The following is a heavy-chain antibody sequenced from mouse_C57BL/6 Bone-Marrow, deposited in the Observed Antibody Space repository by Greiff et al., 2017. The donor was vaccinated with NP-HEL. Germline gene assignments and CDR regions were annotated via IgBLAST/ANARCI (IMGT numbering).Heavy chain of an antibody. J-gene: IGHJ4*01. CDR1: GYTFTSYW. D-gene: IGHD2-3*01. CDR2: IHPNRGST. CDR3: EKEDGYWIFYYAMDY. V-gene: IGHV1-64*01. Sequence: VQLQQPGAELVKPGASVKLSCKASGYTFTSYWMHWVKQRPGQGLEWIGMIHPNRGSTNYNEKFKSQATLTVDKSSSTAYMQLSSLTSEDPAVYYCEKEDGYWIFYYAMDYWGQGTSVTGSS.